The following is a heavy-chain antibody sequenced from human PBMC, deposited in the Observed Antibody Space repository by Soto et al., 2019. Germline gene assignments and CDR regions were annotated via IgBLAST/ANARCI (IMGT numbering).Heavy chain of an antibody. CDR2: INAGNGNT. CDR3: ARLSGGQVGATALDI. V-gene: IGHV1-3*01. D-gene: IGHD1-26*01. Sequence: QVPLVQSGAEVKKPGASVKVSCKASGYTFTSYAMHWVRQAPGQRLEWMGWINAGNGNTKYSQKFQGRVTITRDTSASTAYMELSSLRSEDTAVYYCARLSGGQVGATALDIWGQGTLVTVSS. J-gene: IGHJ4*02. CDR1: GYTFTSYA.